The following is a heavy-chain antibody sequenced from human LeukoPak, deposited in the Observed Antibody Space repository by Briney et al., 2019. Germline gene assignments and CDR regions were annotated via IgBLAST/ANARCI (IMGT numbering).Heavy chain of an antibody. J-gene: IGHJ5*02. Sequence: GASVKVSCKAFGYSFAYYGINWVRQAPGQGLEWMGIINPSGGSTSYAQKFQGRVTMTRDMSTSTVYMELSSLRSEDTAVYYCARALPSRDGYNYFDPWGQGTLVTVSS. D-gene: IGHD5-24*01. CDR2: INPSGGST. CDR1: GYSFAYYG. CDR3: ARALPSRDGYNYFDP. V-gene: IGHV1-46*01.